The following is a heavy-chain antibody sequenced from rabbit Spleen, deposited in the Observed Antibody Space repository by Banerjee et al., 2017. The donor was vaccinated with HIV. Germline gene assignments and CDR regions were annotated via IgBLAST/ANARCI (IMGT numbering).Heavy chain of an antibody. V-gene: IGHV1S43*01. CDR1: GIDFSSSYY. D-gene: IGHD6-1*01. Sequence: QEQLVESGGDLVKPGASLTLTCTASGIDFSSSYYMNWVRQAPGKGLEWIGYIDPLFGITYYATWVNGRFSISRENAQNTVFLQMTSLTAADTATYFCARDDPINAGYAAYGYAIPFYFNLWGPGTLVTVS. J-gene: IGHJ4*01. CDR2: IDPLFGIT. CDR3: ARDDPINAGYAAYGYAIPFYFNL.